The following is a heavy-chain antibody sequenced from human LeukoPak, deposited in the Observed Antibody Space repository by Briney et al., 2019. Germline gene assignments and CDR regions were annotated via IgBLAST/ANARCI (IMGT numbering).Heavy chain of an antibody. CDR3: AKSGYSYGRFNY. V-gene: IGHV3-23*01. D-gene: IGHD5-18*01. CDR1: GFTFSSYA. Sequence: GGSLRLSCAASGFTFSSYAMSWVRQAPGKGLEWVSAISGSGDSTYYADSVKGRFTISRDNSKNTLYLQMNSLRADDTAVYYCAKSGYSYGRFNYWGQGTLVTVSS. CDR2: ISGSGDST. J-gene: IGHJ4*02.